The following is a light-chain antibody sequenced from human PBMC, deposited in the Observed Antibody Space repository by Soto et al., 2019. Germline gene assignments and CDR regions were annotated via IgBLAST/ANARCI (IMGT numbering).Light chain of an antibody. J-gene: IGLJ1*01. CDR1: SSDVGSYNL. V-gene: IGLV2-23*03. CDR2: EGS. CDR3: CSYAGSSTFYV. Sequence: QSALTQPASVSGSPGHSITISCTRTSSDVGSYNLVSWYQQHPGKAPKLMIYEGSKRPSGVSNRFSSSKSGNTASLTISGLQAEDEADYYCCSYAGSSTFYVFGSGAKVTGL.